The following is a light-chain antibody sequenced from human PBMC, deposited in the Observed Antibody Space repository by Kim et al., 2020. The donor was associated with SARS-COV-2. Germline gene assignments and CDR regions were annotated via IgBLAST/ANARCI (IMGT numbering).Light chain of an antibody. Sequence: GNIVTITGQASLDIRNYLNWYQQKPGKAPKLLIYDASNLEAGVPSRFSGSGAGSHFTFTISSLQPEDIATYYCQQYDNPPFTFGQGTKLEI. J-gene: IGKJ2*01. CDR3: QQYDNPPFT. CDR1: LDIRNY. CDR2: DAS. V-gene: IGKV1-33*01.